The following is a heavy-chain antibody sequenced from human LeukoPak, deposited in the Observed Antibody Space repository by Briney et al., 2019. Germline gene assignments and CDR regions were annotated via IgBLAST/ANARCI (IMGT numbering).Heavy chain of an antibody. J-gene: IGHJ6*03. V-gene: IGHV1-69*05. CDR3: ARAGRAGEYYYYYMDV. CDR1: GGTFSSYA. CDR2: IIPIFGTA. D-gene: IGHD3-16*01. Sequence: SVKVSCKASGGTFSSYAISWVRQAPGQGLEWMGGIIPIFGTANYAQKFQGRVTITTDESTSTAYMELSGLRSEDTAVYYCARAGRAGEYYYYYMDVWGKGTTVTVSS.